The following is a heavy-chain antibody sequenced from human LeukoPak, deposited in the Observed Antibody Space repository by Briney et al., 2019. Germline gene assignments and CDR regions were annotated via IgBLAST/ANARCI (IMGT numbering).Heavy chain of an antibody. D-gene: IGHD6-13*01. Sequence: GGSLRLSCTASGFTFSSYEMDWVRQAPGKGLEWVSYIRSSGSLIYYADSVKGRFTISRDNAKNSLYLQMNSLRAEDTAVYYCARDLSSSSWLNPNWFDPWGQGTLVTVSS. CDR2: IRSSGSLI. J-gene: IGHJ5*02. CDR3: ARDLSSSSWLNPNWFDP. V-gene: IGHV3-48*03. CDR1: GFTFSSYE.